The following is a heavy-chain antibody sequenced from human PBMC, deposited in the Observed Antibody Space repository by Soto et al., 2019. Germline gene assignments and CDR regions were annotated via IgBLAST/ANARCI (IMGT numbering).Heavy chain of an antibody. J-gene: IGHJ2*01. CDR3: ARSYYYESSGYYRYWYFER. CDR2: IIPIFGTA. CDR1: GGTFSSYA. V-gene: IGHV1-69*13. D-gene: IGHD3-22*01. Sequence: SVKVSCKASGGTFSSYAISWVRQAPGQGLEWMGGIIPIFGTANYAQKFQGRVTITADESTSTAYMELSSLRSEDTAVYYCARSYYYESSGYYRYWYFERWGSGTLVTVSS.